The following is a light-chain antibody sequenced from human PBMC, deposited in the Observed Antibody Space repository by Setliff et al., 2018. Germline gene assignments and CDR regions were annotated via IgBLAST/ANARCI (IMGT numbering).Light chain of an antibody. CDR2: GVS. V-gene: IGLV2-14*03. CDR1: SSDIGAYNF. Sequence: QSALAQPASVSGPHGQSITISCTGTSSDIGAYNFVFWYQQHPGKAPRLIIHGVSERPSGISDRFSASKSGNTASLIISGLQTEDEADYYCLSYTSETTHALFGGGTQLTVL. J-gene: IGLJ2*01. CDR3: LSYTSETTHAL.